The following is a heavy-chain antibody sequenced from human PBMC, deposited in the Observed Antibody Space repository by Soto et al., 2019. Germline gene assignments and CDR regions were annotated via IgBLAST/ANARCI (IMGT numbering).Heavy chain of an antibody. CDR2: IDGVGTVI. CDR1: GFTFSSYW. V-gene: IGHV3-74*01. D-gene: IGHD2-15*01. J-gene: IGHJ4*02. CDR3: VREVCSGGLCKVFDY. Sequence: EVHLVESGRDLVQPGGSLRLSCAASGFTFSSYWMHWARQAPGKGLVWLSSIDGVGTVIPHADSVKGRFTVSRDNAKNTLYLQINSLRAEDTAVYYCVREVCSGGLCKVFDYWGQGTPVTVSS.